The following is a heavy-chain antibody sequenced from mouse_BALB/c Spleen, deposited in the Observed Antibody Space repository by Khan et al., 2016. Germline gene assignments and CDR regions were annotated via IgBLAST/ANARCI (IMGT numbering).Heavy chain of an antibody. CDR2: IDPYNGGT. CDR1: GYAFTSYN. V-gene: IGHV1S135*01. CDR3: ARVWFTTVVAKGLDF. Sequence: VQLQQSGPELVKPGASVKVSCKASGYAFTSYNMYWVKQSHGKSLEWIGYIDPYNGGTNYNQKFKGKATLTVDKYSSTAYMHHNSLTSEDSAVYYCARVWFTTVVAKGLDFWGQGTTLTVSS. J-gene: IGHJ2*01. D-gene: IGHD1-1*01.